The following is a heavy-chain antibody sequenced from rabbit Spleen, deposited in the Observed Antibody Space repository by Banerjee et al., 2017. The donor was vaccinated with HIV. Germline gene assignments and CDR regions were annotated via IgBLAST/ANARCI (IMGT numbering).Heavy chain of an antibody. J-gene: IGHJ4*01. D-gene: IGHD8-1*01. CDR3: ARDGAGGSYFAL. CDR2: IDPVFGIT. V-gene: IGHV1S40*01. Sequence: QSLEESGGGLVQPGGSLTLSCKASGFSFSSGYYMNWVRQAPGKGLEWIGYIDPVFGITYYANWVNGRFSISRENAQNTVLLQMTSLTAADTATYFCARDGAGGSYFALWGQGTLVTVS. CDR1: GFSFSSGYY.